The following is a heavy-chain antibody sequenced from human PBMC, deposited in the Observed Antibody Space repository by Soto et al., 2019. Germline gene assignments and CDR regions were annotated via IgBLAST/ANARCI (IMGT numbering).Heavy chain of an antibody. CDR3: TGGNPDAFDI. CDR2: IRSKANSYAT. CDR1: GFTFSGSA. D-gene: IGHD2-15*01. V-gene: IGHV3-73*01. J-gene: IGHJ3*02. Sequence: GGSLRLSCAASGFTFSGSAMHWVRQASGKGLEWVGRIRSKANSYATAYAASVKGRFTISRDDSKNTAYLQMNSLKTEDTAVYYCTGGNPDAFDIWGQGTMVTVSS.